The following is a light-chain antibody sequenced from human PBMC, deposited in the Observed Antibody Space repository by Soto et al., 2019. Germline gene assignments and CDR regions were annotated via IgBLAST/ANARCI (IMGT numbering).Light chain of an antibody. V-gene: IGLV1-44*01. CDR2: TDN. Sequence: QSVLTQPPSASGTPGQRVTISCSGGISNIGINTVNWYQQLPGTAPKVLIYTDNERPSGVPDRFSGSKSGTSASLAINGRQSGDEADYYWGAGDESLNSYVFGTGTKVTVL. CDR3: GAGDESLNSYV. J-gene: IGLJ1*01. CDR1: ISNIGINT.